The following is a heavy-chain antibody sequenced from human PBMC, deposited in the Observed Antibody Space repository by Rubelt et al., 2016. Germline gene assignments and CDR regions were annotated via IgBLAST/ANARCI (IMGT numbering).Heavy chain of an antibody. CDR2: IKQDGSEK. D-gene: IGHD1-26*01. V-gene: IGHV3-7*05. Sequence: EVQLVESGGGLVQPGGSLRLSCAASGFTFSSYWMHWVRQAPGKGLEWVANIKQDGSEKYYVDSVKGRFTISRDNAKNSLYLQMNSLRAEDTAVYYCARDGVGGPWYFDYWGQGSLVTVSS. CDR3: ARDGVGGPWYFDY. CDR1: GFTFSSYW. J-gene: IGHJ4*02.